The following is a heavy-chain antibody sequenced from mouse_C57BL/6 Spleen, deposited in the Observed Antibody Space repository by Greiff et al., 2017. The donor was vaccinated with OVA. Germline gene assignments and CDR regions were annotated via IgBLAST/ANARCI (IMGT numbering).Heavy chain of an antibody. CDR1: GYTFTSYW. CDR2: INPSNGGT. Sequence: QVQLQQPGTELVKPGASVKLSCKASGYTFTSYWMHWVKQRPGQGLEWIGNINPSNGGTNYNEKLKSKATLTVDKSSSKAYMQLSSLTSEDSAVYYCAREDYDYDAWFAYWGQGTLVTVSA. D-gene: IGHD2-4*01. CDR3: AREDYDYDAWFAY. J-gene: IGHJ3*01. V-gene: IGHV1-53*01.